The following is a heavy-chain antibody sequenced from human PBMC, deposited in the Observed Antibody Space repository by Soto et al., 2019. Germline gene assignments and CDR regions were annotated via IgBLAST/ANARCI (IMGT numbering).Heavy chain of an antibody. J-gene: IGHJ4*02. CDR3: AKVQIAVAANGYGFDY. V-gene: IGHV3-23*01. CDR1: GFSFSAYA. D-gene: IGHD6-19*01. CDR2: ISGRGDTT. Sequence: EVQLLDSGGGLVQPGGSLRLSCAASGFSFSAYAMSWVRQAPGKGLEWVSSISGRGDTTYYADSVKGRFTISRDNSKNALYLQMSTLRADDTAVYFCAKVQIAVAANGYGFDYWGQGTQVIVSS.